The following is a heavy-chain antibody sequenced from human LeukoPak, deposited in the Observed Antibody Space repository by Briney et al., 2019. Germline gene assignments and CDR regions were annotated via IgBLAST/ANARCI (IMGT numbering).Heavy chain of an antibody. CDR1: GFTFSSYA. CDR2: ISGSGGST. D-gene: IGHD5-18*01. V-gene: IGHV3-23*01. CDR3: AKAGRGYSYGSYNWFDP. Sequence: GGSLRLSCAASGFTFSSYAMSWVRQAPGKGLEWVSAISGSGGSTYYADSVKGRFTISRDNSKNSLYLQMNSLRAEDTALYYCAKAGRGYSYGSYNWFDPWGQGTLVTVSS. J-gene: IGHJ5*02.